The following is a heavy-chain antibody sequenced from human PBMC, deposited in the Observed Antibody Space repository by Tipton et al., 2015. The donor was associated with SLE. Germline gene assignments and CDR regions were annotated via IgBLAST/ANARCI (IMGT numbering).Heavy chain of an antibody. Sequence: TLSLTCAVSGGSISSGGYSWSWIRQPPGKGLEWIGYIYHSGSTYYNPSLKSRVTISVDRSKNQSSLKLSSVTAADTAVYYCARGYCGGDCYPGWFDPWGQGTLVTVSS. J-gene: IGHJ5*02. CDR1: GGSISSGGYS. D-gene: IGHD2-21*01. CDR3: ARGYCGGDCYPGWFDP. CDR2: IYHSGST. V-gene: IGHV4-30-2*01.